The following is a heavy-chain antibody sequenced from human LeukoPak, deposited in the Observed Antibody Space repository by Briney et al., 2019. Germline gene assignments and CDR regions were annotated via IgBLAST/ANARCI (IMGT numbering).Heavy chain of an antibody. V-gene: IGHV3-15*07. D-gene: IGHD5-12*01. Sequence: GGSLRLSCAASRFTFSSTWMNWVRQAPGKGLEWVGRIKSEIDGGATDYAAPVQGRFTISRDDSQATLYLQMNGLRTEDTAVYYCTTGGDVIVAGTRAFDIWGQGTMVTVSS. CDR2: IKSEIDGGAT. CDR1: RFTFSSTW. CDR3: TTGGDVIVAGTRAFDI. J-gene: IGHJ3*02.